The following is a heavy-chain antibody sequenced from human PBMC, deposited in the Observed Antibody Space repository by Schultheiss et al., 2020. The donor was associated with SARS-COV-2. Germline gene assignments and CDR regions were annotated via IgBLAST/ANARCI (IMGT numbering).Heavy chain of an antibody. CDR3: AKDKVMVLLFWYFDL. V-gene: IGHV3-23*01. D-gene: IGHD2/OR15-2a*01. J-gene: IGHJ2*01. CDR1: GFTFSSYA. Sequence: GGSLRLSCAASGFTFSSYAMSWVRQAPGKGLEWVSGITGSDAKTLYTDSVKGRFTISRDNSKNTLYLQMNSLRAEDTAVYYCAKDKVMVLLFWYFDLWGRGTLVTVSS. CDR2: ITGSDAKT.